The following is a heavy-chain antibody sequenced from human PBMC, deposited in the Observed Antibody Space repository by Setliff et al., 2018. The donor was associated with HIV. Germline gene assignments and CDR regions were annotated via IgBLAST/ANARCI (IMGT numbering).Heavy chain of an antibody. J-gene: IGHJ4*02. CDR3: ARHIRGDYARSPIDY. V-gene: IGHV4-59*08. CDR1: GGSISGNF. D-gene: IGHD4-17*01. CDR2: MHYSGST. Sequence: SETLSLTCAVSGGSISGNFWSWIRQPPGKGLEWIGYMHYSGSTNYNPSLKSRVTMSMTTSKNQFSLKVLSVTAADTAVYYCARHIRGDYARSPIDYWGQGALVTVSS.